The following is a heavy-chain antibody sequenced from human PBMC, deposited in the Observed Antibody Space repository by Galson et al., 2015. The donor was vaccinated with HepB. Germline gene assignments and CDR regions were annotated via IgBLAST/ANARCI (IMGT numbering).Heavy chain of an antibody. CDR3: ARNWGITATTNFHYYGMDV. Sequence: CAISGDSVSRYNAAWNWIRQSPSRGLEWLGRTYYRSKWYTDYAVSVKSRITFNSDTSKNQFSLRLNSVTPEDTAVYYCARNWGITATTNFHYYGMDVWGQGTTVTVSS. D-gene: IGHD1-7*01. V-gene: IGHV6-1*01. CDR2: TYYRSKWYT. J-gene: IGHJ6*02. CDR1: GDSVSRYNAA.